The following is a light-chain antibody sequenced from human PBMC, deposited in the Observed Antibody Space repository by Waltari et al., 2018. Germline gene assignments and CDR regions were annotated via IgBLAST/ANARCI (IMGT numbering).Light chain of an antibody. J-gene: IGLJ3*02. CDR3: SSYAGSNNKV. Sequence: QSALTQPPSASGSPGQPVSISCTGTSSDVGNYNYVSWYQQHPGKAPKLMIYEVSQRPSGVPDRFSGSKSGNTASLTVSGLQAEDEADYYCSSYAGSNNKVFGGGTKLTVL. V-gene: IGLV2-8*01. CDR2: EVS. CDR1: SSDVGNYNY.